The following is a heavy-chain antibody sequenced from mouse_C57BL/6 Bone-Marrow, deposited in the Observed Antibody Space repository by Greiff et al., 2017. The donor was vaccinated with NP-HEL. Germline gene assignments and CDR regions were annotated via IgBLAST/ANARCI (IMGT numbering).Heavy chain of an antibody. V-gene: IGHV8-8*01. CDR2: IWWDDDK. J-gene: IGHJ4*01. Sequence: QVTLKESGPGILQPSQTLSLTCSFSGFSLSTFGMGVGWIRPPSGLGLEWLAHIWWDDDKYYNPALKSRTTLSNNTSKNQFSPKIANVDTADTATYYCARIGGGYYGRSVYWGQGTSVTVSA. D-gene: IGHD1-1*01. CDR1: GFSLSTFGMG. CDR3: ARIGGGYYGRSVY.